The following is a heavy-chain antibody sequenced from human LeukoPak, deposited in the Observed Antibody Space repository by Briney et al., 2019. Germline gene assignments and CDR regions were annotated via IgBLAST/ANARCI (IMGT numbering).Heavy chain of an antibody. D-gene: IGHD5-24*01. V-gene: IGHV3-74*01. CDR2: IDTDGKST. Sequence: GGSLRLSCAASGFTFNTYFMHWVRQAPGKGLVWVSRIDTDGKSTTYADSVKGRFTISRGNAKNTLYLQMNSLRAEDTALYYCVRDKDGYNFWGQGTLVSVSS. CDR1: GFTFNTYF. CDR3: VRDKDGYNF. J-gene: IGHJ4*02.